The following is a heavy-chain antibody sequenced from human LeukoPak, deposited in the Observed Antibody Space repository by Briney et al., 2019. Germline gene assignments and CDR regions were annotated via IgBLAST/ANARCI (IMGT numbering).Heavy chain of an antibody. CDR3: ARDSLRQLDAFDI. V-gene: IGHV4-59*01. CDR1: GGSISSYY. CDR2: IYYSGST. J-gene: IGHJ3*02. D-gene: IGHD1-1*01. Sequence: KASETLSLTCTVSGGSISSYYWSWIRQPPGKGLEWIGYIYYSGSTNYNPSLKSRVTISVDTSKSQFSLKLSSVTAADTAVYYCARDSLRQLDAFDIWGQGTMVTVSS.